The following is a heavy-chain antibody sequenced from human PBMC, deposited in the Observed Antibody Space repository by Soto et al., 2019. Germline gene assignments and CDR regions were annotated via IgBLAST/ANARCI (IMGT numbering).Heavy chain of an antibody. D-gene: IGHD2-2*01. CDR3: ARGRCSSTSCLNWFDP. V-gene: IGHV4-34*01. Sequence: SETLSLTCAVYGVSFSGYYWSWIRQPPGKGLEWIGEINHSGSTNYNPSLKSRVTISVDTSKNQFSLKLSSVTAADTAVYYCARGRCSSTSCLNWFDPWGQGTLVTVSS. J-gene: IGHJ5*02. CDR1: GVSFSGYY. CDR2: INHSGST.